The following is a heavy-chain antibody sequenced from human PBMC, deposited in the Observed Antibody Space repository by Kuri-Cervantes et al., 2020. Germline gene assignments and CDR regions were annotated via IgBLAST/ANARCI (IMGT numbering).Heavy chain of an antibody. CDR2: ISAYNGDT. CDR1: GYTFTGYY. J-gene: IGHJ6*02. Sequence: ASVKVSCKASGYTFTGYYMHWVRQAPGQGLEWMGWISAYNGDTNYAQNLQGRVTMTTDTSTNTAYMELRSLRSDDTAVYYCARDRSYYFGMDVWGQGTTVTVSS. V-gene: IGHV1-18*04. CDR3: ARDRSYYFGMDV.